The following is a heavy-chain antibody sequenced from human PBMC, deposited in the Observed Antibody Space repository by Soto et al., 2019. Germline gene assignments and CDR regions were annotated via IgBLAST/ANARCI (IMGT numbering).Heavy chain of an antibody. V-gene: IGHV3-23*01. Sequence: LRLSCAASGFTFSYFEMSWVRQAPGKGLEWVSAISGSGGSTYYADSVKGRFTISRDNSKNTLYLQMNSLRAEDTAVYYCAKDQTVVVITSDAFDIWGQGTMVTLSS. D-gene: IGHD3-22*01. CDR1: GFTFSYFE. CDR2: ISGSGGST. CDR3: AKDQTVVVITSDAFDI. J-gene: IGHJ3*02.